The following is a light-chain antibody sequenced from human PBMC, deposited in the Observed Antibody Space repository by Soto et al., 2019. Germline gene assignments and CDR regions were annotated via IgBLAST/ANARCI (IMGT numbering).Light chain of an antibody. J-gene: IGLJ1*01. CDR3: CSYAGGRTYV. CDR1: SNDVGGYNL. Sequence: QSVLTQPASVSGSPGQSIIISCSGSSNDVGGYNLVSWYQHHPDKAPKVIIYEGTKRPSGLSTRFSGSKSSNTASLTISGLQAEDEADYYCCSYAGGRTYVFGSGTKVTV. CDR2: EGT. V-gene: IGLV2-23*01.